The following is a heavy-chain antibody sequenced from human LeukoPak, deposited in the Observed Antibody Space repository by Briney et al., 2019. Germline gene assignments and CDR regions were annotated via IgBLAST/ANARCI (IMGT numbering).Heavy chain of an antibody. CDR3: ARRAVAGTGAFDI. CDR2: IYYSGST. CDR1: GGSFSGYY. V-gene: IGHV4-34*01. J-gene: IGHJ3*02. Sequence: SETLSLTCAVYGGSFSGYYWGWLRQPPGKGLEWIGNIYYSGSTYYNPSLKSRVTISVDTSKNQFSLKLSSVTAADTAVYYCARRAVAGTGAFDIWGQGTVVTVSS. D-gene: IGHD6-19*01.